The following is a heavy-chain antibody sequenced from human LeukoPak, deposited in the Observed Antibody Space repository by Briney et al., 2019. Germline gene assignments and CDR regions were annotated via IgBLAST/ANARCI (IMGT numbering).Heavy chain of an antibody. CDR3: ARPLQQQWGAFDI. CDR1: GGSISSSSYY. J-gene: IGHJ3*02. D-gene: IGHD1/OR15-1a*01. CDR2: INHSGST. Sequence: NTSETLSLTCTVSGGSISSSSYYWGWIRQPPGKGLEWIGEINHSGSTNYNPSLKSRVTISVDTSKNQFSLKLSSVTAADTAVYYCARPLQQQWGAFDIWGQGTMVTVSS. V-gene: IGHV4-39*07.